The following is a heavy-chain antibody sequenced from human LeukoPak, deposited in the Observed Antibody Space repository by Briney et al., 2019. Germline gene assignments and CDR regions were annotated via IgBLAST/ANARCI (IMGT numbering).Heavy chain of an antibody. Sequence: ASVKVSCKASGYTFTSYDINWVRQATGQGLEWMGWMNPNSGNTGYAQKFQGRVTMTRDTSISTAYMELSRLRSDDTAVYYCARARIQLWLQLFDYWGQGTLVTVSS. CDR2: MNPNSGNT. J-gene: IGHJ4*02. D-gene: IGHD5-18*01. CDR3: ARARIQLWLQLFDY. CDR1: GYTFTSYD. V-gene: IGHV1-8*01.